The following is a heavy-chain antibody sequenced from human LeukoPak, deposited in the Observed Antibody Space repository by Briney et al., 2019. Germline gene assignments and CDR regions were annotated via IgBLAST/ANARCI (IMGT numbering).Heavy chain of an antibody. Sequence: PSETLSLTCTVSGGSISSSSYYWGWIRQPPGKGLEWIGSIYYSGSTYYNPSLKSRVTISVGASKNQFSLKLSSVTAADTAVYYCARGGTMVRGVINYWGQGTLVTVSS. D-gene: IGHD3-10*01. CDR1: GGSISSSSYY. CDR3: ARGGTMVRGVINY. V-gene: IGHV4-39*07. CDR2: IYYSGST. J-gene: IGHJ4*02.